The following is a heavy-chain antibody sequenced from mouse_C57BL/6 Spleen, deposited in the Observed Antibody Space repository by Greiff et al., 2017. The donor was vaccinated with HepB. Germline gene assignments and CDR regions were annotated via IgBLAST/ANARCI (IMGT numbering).Heavy chain of an antibody. D-gene: IGHD2-3*01. V-gene: IGHV2-5*01. CDR3: AKGFYDGRGAWLAY. J-gene: IGHJ3*01. CDR1: GFSLTSYG. Sequence: QVQLKESGPGLVQPSQSLSITCTVSGFSLTSYGVHWVRQSPGKGLEWLGVIWRGGSTDYNAAFMSRLSITKDNSKTQVFFKMNRLQADDTAIYYFAKGFYDGRGAWLAYWGQGTLVTVSA. CDR2: IWRGGST.